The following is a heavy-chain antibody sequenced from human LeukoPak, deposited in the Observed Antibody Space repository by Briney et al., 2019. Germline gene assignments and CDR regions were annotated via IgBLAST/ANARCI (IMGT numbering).Heavy chain of an antibody. J-gene: IGHJ4*02. D-gene: IGHD3-22*01. CDR3: ARLRYIRWLLLRTPVFDY. CDR1: GGSISSSSYY. Sequence: SETLSLTCTVSGGSISSSSYYWGWIRQPPGKGLEWIGSIYYSGSTYYNPSLKSRVTISVDTSKNQFPLKLSSVTAADTAVYYCARLRYIRWLLLRTPVFDYWGQGTLVTVSS. CDR2: IYYSGST. V-gene: IGHV4-39*06.